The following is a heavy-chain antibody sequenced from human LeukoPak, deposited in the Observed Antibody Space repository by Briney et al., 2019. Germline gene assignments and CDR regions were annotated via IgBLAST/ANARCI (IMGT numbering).Heavy chain of an antibody. J-gene: IGHJ3*02. D-gene: IGHD3-16*01. CDR1: GYSFTSYW. CDR2: VYPGDSDT. CDR3: ARRLGSAADDAFDI. Sequence: GESLKISCKGSGYSFTSYWIGWVRQMPGKGLEWMGIVYPGDSDTKCGPSFQGQVTFSADKSISTAYLQWSSLKASDTAMYYCARRLGSAADDAFDIWGQGTKVTVSS. V-gene: IGHV5-51*01.